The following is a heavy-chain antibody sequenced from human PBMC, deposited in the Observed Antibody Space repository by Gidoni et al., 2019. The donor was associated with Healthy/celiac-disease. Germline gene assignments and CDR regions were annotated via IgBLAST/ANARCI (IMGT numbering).Heavy chain of an antibody. Sequence: VQLVQSGAEVKKPGSSVKVPCKSSGGTFSSYALSWVRQAPGQGLEWMGGIIPIFGTANYAQKFQGRGTITADESTSTAYMELSSRRSEDTAVYYCARDYGGNSVGDAFDIWGQGTMVTVSS. J-gene: IGHJ3*02. CDR3: ARDYGGNSVGDAFDI. V-gene: IGHV1-69*01. CDR2: IIPIFGTA. D-gene: IGHD4-17*01. CDR1: GGTFSSYA.